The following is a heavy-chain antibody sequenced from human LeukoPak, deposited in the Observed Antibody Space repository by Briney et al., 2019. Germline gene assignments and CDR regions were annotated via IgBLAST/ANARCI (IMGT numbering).Heavy chain of an antibody. J-gene: IGHJ4*02. CDR2: FDPEDGET. V-gene: IGHV1-24*01. D-gene: IGHD6-19*01. Sequence: GASVTVSCKVSGYTLTELSMHWGRQAPGKGPEWMGGFDPEDGETIYAQKFQGRVTMTEDTSTDTAYMELSSLRSEDTAVYYCATWSDSSGWPMFDYWGQGTLVTVSS. CDR3: ATWSDSSGWPMFDY. CDR1: GYTLTELS.